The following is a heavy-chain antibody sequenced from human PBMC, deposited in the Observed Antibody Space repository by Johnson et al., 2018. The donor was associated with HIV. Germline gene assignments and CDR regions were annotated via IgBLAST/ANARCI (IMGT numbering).Heavy chain of an antibody. CDR1: GFTFSSYA. Sequence: QVQLVESGGGVVQPGRSLRLSCAASGFTFSSYAMHWVRQAPGKGLEWVAVISYDVSNKYYADSMKGRFTISRDNSKNTLYLQMNSLRAEDTAVYYCARDRIAVAQGAFDIWGQGTMVTVSS. CDR2: ISYDVSNK. J-gene: IGHJ3*02. V-gene: IGHV3-30*04. D-gene: IGHD6-19*01. CDR3: ARDRIAVAQGAFDI.